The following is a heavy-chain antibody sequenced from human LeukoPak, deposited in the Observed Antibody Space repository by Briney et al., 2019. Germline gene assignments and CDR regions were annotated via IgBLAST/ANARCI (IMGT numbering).Heavy chain of an antibody. D-gene: IGHD6-13*01. V-gene: IGHV1-2*04. Sequence: ASVKVSCKASGYTFTGYYMHWVRQAPGQGLEWMGWINPNSGGTNYAQKFQGWVTMTRDTSISTAYMELSRLRSDDTAVYYCARAAGTKALPSDAFDIWGQGTMVTVSS. J-gene: IGHJ3*02. CDR2: INPNSGGT. CDR1: GYTFTGYY. CDR3: ARAAGTKALPSDAFDI.